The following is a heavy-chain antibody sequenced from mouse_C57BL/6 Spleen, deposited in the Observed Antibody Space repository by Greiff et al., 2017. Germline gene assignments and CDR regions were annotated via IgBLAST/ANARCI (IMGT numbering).Heavy chain of an antibody. CDR1: GYAFSSSW. D-gene: IGHD6-1*01. J-gene: IGHJ3*01. CDR3: ARSEPLGFAD. Sequence: VQLQQSGPELVKPGASVKISCKASGYAFSSSWMNWVKQRPGKGLEWIGRIYPGDGDTNYNGKFKGKATLTADKSSSTAYMQLSSLTSEDSAVYFCARSEPLGFADWGQGTLVTVSA. V-gene: IGHV1-82*01. CDR2: IYPGDGDT.